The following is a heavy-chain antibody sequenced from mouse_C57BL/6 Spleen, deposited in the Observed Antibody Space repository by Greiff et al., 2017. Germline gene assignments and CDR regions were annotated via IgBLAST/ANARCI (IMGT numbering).Heavy chain of an antibody. Sequence: VQLQQPGAELVKPGASVKMSCKASGYTFTSYWITWVTQRPGQGLEWIGDIYPGSGSTTYNAQFKGKATLTVDTSSSTAYMPLSSLTYEDAAVYYSARGDYGNLLAYWGQGTLVTVSA. V-gene: IGHV1-55*01. CDR3: ARGDYGNLLAY. D-gene: IGHD2-1*01. CDR1: GYTFTSYW. CDR2: IYPGSGST. J-gene: IGHJ3*01.